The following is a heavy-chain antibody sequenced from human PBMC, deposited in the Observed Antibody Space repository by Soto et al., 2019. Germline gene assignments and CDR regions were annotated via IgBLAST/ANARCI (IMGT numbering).Heavy chain of an antibody. CDR1: GFTFSSCA. CDR2: ISGNGGYT. J-gene: IGHJ3*01. CDR3: ASDISYWFGERLTAFDL. V-gene: IGHV3-23*01. Sequence: GGSLRLSCAASGFTFSSCAMGWVRQAPGKGLEWVSGISGNGGYTYYAVSAQKFQDRVTMTEDTSTDTAYMHLGGLTSEDTAVYYCASDISYWFGERLTAFDLRGQGTMVTVSS. D-gene: IGHD3-10*01.